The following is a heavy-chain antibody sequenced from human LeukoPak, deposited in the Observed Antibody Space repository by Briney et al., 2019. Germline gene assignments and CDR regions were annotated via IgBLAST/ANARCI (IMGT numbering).Heavy chain of an antibody. CDR1: GFTFSNYW. CDR3: AKDRRGYSYGRALDY. CDR2: ISGSGGST. V-gene: IGHV3-23*01. J-gene: IGHJ4*02. D-gene: IGHD5-18*01. Sequence: PGGSLRLSCAASGFTFSNYWMSWVRQAPGKGLEWVSAISGSGGSTYYADSVKGRFTISRDNSKNTLYLQMNSLRAEDTAVYYCAKDRRGYSYGRALDYWGQGTLVTVSS.